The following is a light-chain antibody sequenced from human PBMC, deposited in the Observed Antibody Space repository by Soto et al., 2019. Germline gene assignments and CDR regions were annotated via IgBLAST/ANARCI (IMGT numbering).Light chain of an antibody. CDR1: SSNIGNNY. Sequence: QSVLTQPPSVSAAPGQKVTISCSGSSSNIGNNYVSWYQQLPGTAPKLLIFENNKRPSGIPDRFSASKSGTSATLAITGLQTGDAADYYCGTWDNSLSLPYVCGTATKVTVL. CDR2: ENN. CDR3: GTWDNSLSLPYV. V-gene: IGLV1-51*02. J-gene: IGLJ1*01.